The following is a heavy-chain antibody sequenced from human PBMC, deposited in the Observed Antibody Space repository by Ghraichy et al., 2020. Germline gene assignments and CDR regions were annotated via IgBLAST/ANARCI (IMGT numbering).Heavy chain of an antibody. D-gene: IGHD6-19*01. Sequence: GGSLRLSCAASGFTFSSYAMSWVRQAPGKGLECVSSISGSGISTYYADSVNGRFTISRDNSKNTFYLQMNSLRSEDTAVYYCAKVHSSGWYQVKSGPFDYWGQGILATVSS. CDR1: GFTFSSYA. J-gene: IGHJ4*02. V-gene: IGHV3-23*01. CDR2: ISGSGIST. CDR3: AKVHSSGWYQVKSGPFDY.